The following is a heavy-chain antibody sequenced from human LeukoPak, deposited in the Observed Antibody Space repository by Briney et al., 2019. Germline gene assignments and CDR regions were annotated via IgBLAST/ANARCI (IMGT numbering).Heavy chain of an antibody. CDR3: AGGGWGGTHFDY. V-gene: IGHV1-18*01. J-gene: IGHJ4*02. Sequence: ASVKVSCKTSGYTFSSYGVTWVRQAPGQGLEWVGRISPYNGNTNYAQKLQGRVTVTAQESTTTAYLELRSLTSDDTAVYYCAGGGWGGTHFDYWGQGTLVTVSS. CDR2: ISPYNGNT. CDR1: GYTFSSYG. D-gene: IGHD3-16*01.